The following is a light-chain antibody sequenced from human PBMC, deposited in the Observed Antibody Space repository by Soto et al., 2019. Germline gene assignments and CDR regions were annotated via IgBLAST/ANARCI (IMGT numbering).Light chain of an antibody. CDR1: QSISSW. V-gene: IGKV1-5*01. CDR2: DAS. CDR3: QQYNSYSGT. J-gene: IGKJ1*01. Sequence: DIQMTQSLSTLSASVGDRVTITCRASQSISSWLAWYQQKPGKAPKLLIYDASSLESGVPSRFSGSGSGTEFTLTISSLQPEDFATYYCQQYNSYSGTFGQGTKVDIK.